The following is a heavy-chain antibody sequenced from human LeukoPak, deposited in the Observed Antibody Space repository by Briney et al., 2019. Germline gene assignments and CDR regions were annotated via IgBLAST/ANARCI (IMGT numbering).Heavy chain of an antibody. J-gene: IGHJ5*02. V-gene: IGHV4-34*01. CDR2: ITHSGST. CDR3: ARGQYQLLIRYNWFDP. Sequence: SETLSLTCADFGGSFSDYYWTWIRQSPGKGLEWIGDITHSGSTTYNPSLKSRVTVSVDMSKNQFSLKLNSVTAADTAVYYCARGQYQLLIRYNWFDPWGQGTLVTVSS. CDR1: GGSFSDYY. D-gene: IGHD2-2*01.